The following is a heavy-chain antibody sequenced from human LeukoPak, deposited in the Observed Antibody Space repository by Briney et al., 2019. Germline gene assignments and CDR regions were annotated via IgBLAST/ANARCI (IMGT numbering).Heavy chain of an antibody. J-gene: IGHJ3*02. Sequence: SETLSLTCTVSGYSISSGYYWGWIRQPPGKGLEWIGSIYHSGSTYYNPSLKSRVTISVDTSKNQFSLKLSSVTAADTAVYYCASESGGAFDIWGQGTMVTVSS. CDR2: IYHSGST. D-gene: IGHD3-10*01. CDR1: GYSISSGYY. V-gene: IGHV4-38-2*02. CDR3: ASESGGAFDI.